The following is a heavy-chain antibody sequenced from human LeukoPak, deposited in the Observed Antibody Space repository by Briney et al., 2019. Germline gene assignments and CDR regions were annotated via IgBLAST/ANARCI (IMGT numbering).Heavy chain of an antibody. J-gene: IGHJ4*02. CDR1: GGSISSYY. CDR3: AREALGRFDY. Sequence: ASETLSLTCTVSGGSISSYYWSWLRRPPGKGLEWIGYIYYSGSTNYNPSLKSRVTISVDTSKNQFSLKLSSVTAADTAVYYCAREALGRFDYWGQGTLVTVSS. V-gene: IGHV4-59*01. CDR2: IYYSGST.